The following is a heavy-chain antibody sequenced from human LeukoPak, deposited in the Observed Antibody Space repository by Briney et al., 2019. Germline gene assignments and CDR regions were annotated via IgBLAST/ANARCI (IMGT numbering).Heavy chain of an antibody. Sequence: GGSLRLSCAASGFTFSDSYMNWVRQAPGKGLEWLSYISSSSSHTNYADSVKGRFTISRDNAKNSLYLQMNSLRAEDTAVYYCARGGGYYFDYWGQGTLVTVSS. CDR3: ARGGGYYFDY. D-gene: IGHD4-23*01. V-gene: IGHV3-11*06. CDR1: GFTFSDSY. CDR2: ISSSSSHT. J-gene: IGHJ4*02.